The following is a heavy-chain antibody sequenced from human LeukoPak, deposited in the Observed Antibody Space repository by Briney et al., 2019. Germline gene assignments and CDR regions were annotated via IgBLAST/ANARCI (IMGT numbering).Heavy chain of an antibody. CDR3: ARDLDFWSGYKDY. V-gene: IGHV3-21*01. CDR2: MTSTSHI. CDR1: GFTFSSYN. Sequence: PGGSLRPSCAASGFTFSSYNLNWVRQAPGKGLEWVSSMTSTSHIYYADSVKGRFTISRDNAKNSLYLQMNSLRAEDTAVYYCARDLDFWSGYKDYWGQGTLVTVSS. J-gene: IGHJ4*02. D-gene: IGHD3-3*01.